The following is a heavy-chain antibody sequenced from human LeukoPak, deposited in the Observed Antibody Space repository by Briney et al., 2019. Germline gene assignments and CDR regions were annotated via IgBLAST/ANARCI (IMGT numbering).Heavy chain of an antibody. CDR3: ARAPWAYGNYVHAFDI. CDR1: GGSISGSYY. J-gene: IGHJ3*02. CDR2: IYYSGRI. D-gene: IGHD4-11*01. Sequence: SETLSLTCTVSGGSISGSYYWGWIRQPPGKGLEWIGNIYYSGRIYYNASLKSRVTISVDTSKNHFSLKLTSVTAADTAVYYCARAPWAYGNYVHAFDIWGHGTMVTVSS. V-gene: IGHV4-39*07.